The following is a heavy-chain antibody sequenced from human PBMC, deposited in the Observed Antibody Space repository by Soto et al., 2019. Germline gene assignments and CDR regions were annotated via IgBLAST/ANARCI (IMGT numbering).Heavy chain of an antibody. D-gene: IGHD3-16*01. V-gene: IGHV1-2*04. CDR2: INPNSGGT. CDR3: ARDSDVETSHPEYGMDV. J-gene: IGHJ6*02. Sequence: GASVKVSCKASGYTFTGYYMHWVRQAPGQGLEWMGWINPNSGGTNYAQKFQGWVTMTRDTSISTAYMELSRLRSDDTAVYYCARDSDVETSHPEYGMDVWGQGTTVTVSS. CDR1: GYTFTGYY.